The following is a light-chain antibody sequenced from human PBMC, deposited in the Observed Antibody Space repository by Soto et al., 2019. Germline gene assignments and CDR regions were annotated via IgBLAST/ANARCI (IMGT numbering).Light chain of an antibody. CDR2: PAS. Sequence: DIQMTQSPSSVSASVGDRVTITCRASQGISSRLAWYQQKPGKAPNLLIYPASSLQSGVPSRFSGSGSETDFTLTIGSLQPEDFATYHCQQSNSFPLTFGGGTKVEIK. J-gene: IGKJ4*01. CDR1: QGISSR. V-gene: IGKV1-12*01. CDR3: QQSNSFPLT.